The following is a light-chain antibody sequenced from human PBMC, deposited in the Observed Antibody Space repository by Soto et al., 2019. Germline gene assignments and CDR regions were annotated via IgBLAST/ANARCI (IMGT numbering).Light chain of an antibody. CDR1: QSVTDF. V-gene: IGKV3-11*01. Sequence: ILFTQSPGTLSLSPLQRATLSCRASQSVTDFLAWYQQKPGKAPRLLIYDASTRATGILARFSGSGSGTDFTLTISSLEPEDFAVYYCQQRSKWPLTFGGGTKVDIK. CDR3: QQRSKWPLT. J-gene: IGKJ4*01. CDR2: DAS.